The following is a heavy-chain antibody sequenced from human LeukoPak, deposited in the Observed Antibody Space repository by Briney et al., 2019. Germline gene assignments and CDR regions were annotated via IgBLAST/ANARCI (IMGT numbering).Heavy chain of an antibody. CDR2: IYYSGST. Sequence: SETLSLTCTVSGGSISSSSYYWGWIRQPPGKGLEWVGSIYYSGSTYYNPSLKSRVTISVDTSKNQFSLKPSSVTAADTAVYYCMRSYYYDSSGYSIDYWGQGTLVTVSS. J-gene: IGHJ4*02. D-gene: IGHD3-22*01. CDR3: MRSYYYDSSGYSIDY. V-gene: IGHV4-39*01. CDR1: GGSISSSSYY.